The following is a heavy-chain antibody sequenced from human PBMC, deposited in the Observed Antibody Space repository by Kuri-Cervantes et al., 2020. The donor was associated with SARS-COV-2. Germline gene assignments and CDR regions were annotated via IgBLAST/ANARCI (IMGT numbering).Heavy chain of an antibody. D-gene: IGHD3-3*01. CDR1: GFSLSTSGVG. Sequence: GPTLVKPTQTLTLTCTFSGFSLSTSGVGVGWIRQPPGKALEWLALIYWDDDKRYSPSLKSRLTITKDTSKNQVVLTMTNMDPVDTATYYCAHRDASFWSGYYIYWGQGTLVTVSS. CDR3: AHRDASFWSGYYIY. J-gene: IGHJ4*02. CDR2: IYWDDDK. V-gene: IGHV2-5*02.